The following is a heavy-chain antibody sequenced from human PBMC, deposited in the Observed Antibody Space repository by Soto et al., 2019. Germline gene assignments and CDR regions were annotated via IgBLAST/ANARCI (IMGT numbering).Heavy chain of an antibody. V-gene: IGHV1-2*04. CDR1: GYTFTGYY. D-gene: IGHD3-22*01. CDR2: INPNSGGT. J-gene: IGHJ3*02. Sequence: QVQLVQFGAEVKKPGASVKVSCKASGYTFTGYYMHWVRQAPGQGLEWMGWINPNSGGTNYAQKFQGWVTMTRDTSISTAYMELSRLRSDDTAVYYCARALPHYYDSSGYYSEDAFDIWGQGTMVTVSS. CDR3: ARALPHYYDSSGYYSEDAFDI.